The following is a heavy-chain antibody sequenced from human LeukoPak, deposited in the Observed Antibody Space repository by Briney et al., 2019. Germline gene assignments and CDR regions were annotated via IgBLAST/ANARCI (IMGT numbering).Heavy chain of an antibody. D-gene: IGHD6-19*01. Sequence: GGSLRLSCAASGFTFSNSAMSWVRQAPGKGLEWVSTLSGSGITTYYADSVKGRFTISRDNSKNTLYLQVNSLRAEDTAVYYCAKGIYSSGWSYFDYWGQGTLVTVSS. CDR3: AKGIYSSGWSYFDY. J-gene: IGHJ4*02. V-gene: IGHV3-23*01. CDR2: LSGSGITT. CDR1: GFTFSNSA.